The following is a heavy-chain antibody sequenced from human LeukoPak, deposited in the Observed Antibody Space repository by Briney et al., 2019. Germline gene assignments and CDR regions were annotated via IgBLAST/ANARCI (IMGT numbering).Heavy chain of an antibody. Sequence: PSETLSLTCTVSGGSISSYYWSWIRQPPGKGLEWLGYIYYSGSTNYNPSLKSRVTISVDTSKNQFSLKLSSVTAADTAVYYCARALTWPRGGFDYWGQGTLVTVSS. J-gene: IGHJ4*02. CDR1: GGSISSYY. V-gene: IGHV4-59*01. CDR2: IYYSGST. D-gene: IGHD3-16*01. CDR3: ARALTWPRGGFDY.